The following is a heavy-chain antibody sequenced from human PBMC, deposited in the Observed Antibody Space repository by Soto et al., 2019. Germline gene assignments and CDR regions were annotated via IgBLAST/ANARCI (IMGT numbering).Heavy chain of an antibody. D-gene: IGHD3-9*01. V-gene: IGHV5-51*01. CDR2: IYPGDSDT. Sequence: GESLKISCKGSGYSFTSYWIGWVRQMPGKGLEWMGIIYPGDSDTRYSPSFQGQVTISADKSISTAYLQWSSLKASDTAMYYCARPRPRLRYFDWYLDYWGQGTLVTVSS. CDR3: ARPRPRLRYFDWYLDY. CDR1: GYSFTSYW. J-gene: IGHJ4*02.